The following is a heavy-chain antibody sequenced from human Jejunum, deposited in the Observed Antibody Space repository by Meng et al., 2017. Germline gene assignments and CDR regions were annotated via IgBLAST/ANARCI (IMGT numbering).Heavy chain of an antibody. V-gene: IGHV4-39*01. CDR2: IYYSGST. CDR1: GGSITSTTNY. Sequence: QVQMLESGPGLVKPSETLSLTCTVSGGSITSTTNYWGWIRRPPGKALEWIGSIYYSGSTHYNPSLKSRVIVSIDTSKDQFSLTLTSAAAADTAMYYCARNKTQGFFDIWGQGTLVTVSS. CDR3: ARNKTQGFFDI. J-gene: IGHJ4*02. D-gene: IGHD1/OR15-1a*01.